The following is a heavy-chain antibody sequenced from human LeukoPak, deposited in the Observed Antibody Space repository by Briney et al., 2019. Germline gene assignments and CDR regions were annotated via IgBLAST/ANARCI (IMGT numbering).Heavy chain of an antibody. V-gene: IGHV4-59*12. CDR2: IYYTGST. J-gene: IGHJ4*02. CDR1: GDSINSDY. Sequence: SETLSLTCAVSGDSINSDYWSWIRQPPGKGLEWIGYIYYTGSTYYNPSLKSRVTISVDTSKNQFSLKLSSVTAADTAVYYCARDNSVVTLLEYWGQGTLVTVSS. D-gene: IGHD3-22*01. CDR3: ARDNSVVTLLEY.